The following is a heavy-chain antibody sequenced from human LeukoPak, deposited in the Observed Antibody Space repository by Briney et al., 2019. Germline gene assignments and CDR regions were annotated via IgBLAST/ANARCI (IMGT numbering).Heavy chain of an antibody. D-gene: IGHD2-2*01. V-gene: IGHV3-23*01. CDR2: ISGSGGST. Sequence: GGSLRLSCTGSGFNFNNFAINWVRLAPGKGLEWVSAISGSGGSTYYADSVKGRFTISRDNSKNTLYLQMNSLRAEDTAVYYCAKVPQYCSTTSCYYLGMDVWGQGTTVTVSS. J-gene: IGHJ6*02. CDR3: AKVPQYCSTTSCYYLGMDV. CDR1: GFNFNNFA.